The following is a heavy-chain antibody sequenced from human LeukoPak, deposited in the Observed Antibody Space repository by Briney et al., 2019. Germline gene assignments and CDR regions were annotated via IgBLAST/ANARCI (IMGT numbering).Heavy chain of an antibody. CDR1: GYTFTIYG. V-gene: IGHV1-18*04. CDR2: ISGHNGNT. J-gene: IGHJ6*04. Sequence: ASVKVSSKASGYTFTIYGISWVRQAPGQGLEWMGWISGHNGNTIYEEKLQGRVTITTDTSTSTAYMELRRLRSDDTAVYYGARDLNTVTYLYGMDVWGKGTTVTVSS. D-gene: IGHD4-17*01. CDR3: ARDLNTVTYLYGMDV.